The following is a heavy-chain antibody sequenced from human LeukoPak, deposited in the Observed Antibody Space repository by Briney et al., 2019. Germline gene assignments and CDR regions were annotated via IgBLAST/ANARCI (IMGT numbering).Heavy chain of an antibody. CDR2: IYYSGST. J-gene: IGHJ4*02. D-gene: IGHD1-7*01. V-gene: IGHV4-59*01. CDR3: ARARRITGTGQFDY. CDR1: GGSISSYY. Sequence: SETLSLTCTVSGGSISSYYWSWIRQPPGKGLEWIGYIYYSGSTNYNPSLKNRVTISVDTSKNQFSLKLSSVTAADTAVYYCARARRITGTGQFDYWGQGTLVTVSS.